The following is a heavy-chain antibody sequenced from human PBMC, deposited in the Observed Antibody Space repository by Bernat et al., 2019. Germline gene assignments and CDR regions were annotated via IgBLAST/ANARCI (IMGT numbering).Heavy chain of an antibody. CDR2: INPNSGGT. J-gene: IGHJ3*02. CDR1: GYTFTGYY. V-gene: IGHV1-2*04. CDR3: AREGGTISGSYKAFDI. D-gene: IGHD1-26*01. Sequence: QVQLVQSGVEVKKPGASVKVSCKASGYTFTGYYMHWVRQAPGQGLEWMGWINPNSGGTNYAQKFQGWVTMTRDTSISTAYMELSRLRSDDTAVYYCAREGGTISGSYKAFDIWGQGTMVTVSS.